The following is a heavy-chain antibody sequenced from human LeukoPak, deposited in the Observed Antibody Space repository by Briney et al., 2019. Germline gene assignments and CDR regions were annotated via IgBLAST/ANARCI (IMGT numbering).Heavy chain of an antibody. V-gene: IGHV1-18*01. CDR2: ISAYNGNT. D-gene: IGHD6-13*01. J-gene: IGHJ4*02. CDR3: ARGIAAAGID. Sequence: ASVKVSCKASGYTFTSYGISWVRQAPGQGLEWMGWISAYNGNTNYAQKFQGRVTMTRNTSISTAYMELSSLRSEDTAVYYCARGIAAAGIDWGQGTLVTVSS. CDR1: GYTFTSYG.